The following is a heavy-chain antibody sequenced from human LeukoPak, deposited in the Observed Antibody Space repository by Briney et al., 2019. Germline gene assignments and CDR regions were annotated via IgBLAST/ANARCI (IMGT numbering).Heavy chain of an antibody. J-gene: IGHJ5*02. D-gene: IGHD2-2*01. Sequence: SETLSLTCTVSGASISSGGHYWSCIRQPAGKGLEWFARIYTSASTNYNPSLKSRATSSEDTSKNLFSQKLSSVTAADTAVYFRARDTPPPGYCSSTSCLNWFHPGGQGTLVTVSS. V-gene: IGHV4-61*02. CDR1: GASISSGGHY. CDR2: IYTSAST. CDR3: ARDTPPPGYCSSTSCLNWFHP.